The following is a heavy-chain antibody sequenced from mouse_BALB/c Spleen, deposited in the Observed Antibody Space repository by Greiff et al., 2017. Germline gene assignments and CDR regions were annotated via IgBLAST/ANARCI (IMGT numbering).Heavy chain of an antibody. CDR3: AREGDGILDY. V-gene: IGHV5-6-5*01. J-gene: IGHJ2*01. CDR1: GFTFSSYA. CDR2: ISSGGST. Sequence: EVKLQESGGGLVKPGGSLKLSCAASGFTFSSYAMSWVRQTPEKRLEWVASISSGGSTYYPDSVKGRFTISRDNARNILYLQMSSLRSEDTAMYYCAREGDGILDYWGQGTTLTVSS. D-gene: IGHD2-3*01.